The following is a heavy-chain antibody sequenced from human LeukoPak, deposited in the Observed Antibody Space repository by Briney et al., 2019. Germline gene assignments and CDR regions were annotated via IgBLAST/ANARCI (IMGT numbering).Heavy chain of an antibody. D-gene: IGHD5/OR15-5a*01. J-gene: IGHJ4*02. Sequence: PGGSLRLSCAASGFTFSNYEMNWVRQAPGKGLEWVSYISSSGSSMYYADSVKGRFTISRDNAKNSLYLQMDSLRAEDTAVYYSARSTIFDYWGQGTLVTVSS. V-gene: IGHV3-48*03. CDR1: GFTFSNYE. CDR3: ARSTIFDY. CDR2: ISSSGSSM.